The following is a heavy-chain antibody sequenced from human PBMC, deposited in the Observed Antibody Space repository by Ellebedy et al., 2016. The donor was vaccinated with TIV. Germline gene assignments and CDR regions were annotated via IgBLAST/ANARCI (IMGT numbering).Heavy chain of an antibody. V-gene: IGHV1-2*02. Sequence: ASVKVSXKASRYTFTGYYMHWVRQAPGQGLEWMGWINPNSGGTNYAQKFQGRVTMTRDTSISTAYMELSRLRSDDTAVYYCARERNGIGSSCDYWGQGTLVTVSS. D-gene: IGHD6-13*01. CDR2: INPNSGGT. J-gene: IGHJ4*02. CDR1: RYTFTGYY. CDR3: ARERNGIGSSCDY.